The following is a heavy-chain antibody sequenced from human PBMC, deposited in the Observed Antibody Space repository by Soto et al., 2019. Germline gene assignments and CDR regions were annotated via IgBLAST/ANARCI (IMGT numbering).Heavy chain of an antibody. V-gene: IGHV5-10-1*01. CDR3: ASPGEDYYYYGMDV. D-gene: IGHD2-21*01. Sequence: GESLKISCKGSGYSFTSYWISWVRQMPGKGLEWMGRIDPSDSYTNYSPSFQGHVTISADKSISTAYLQWSSLKASDTAMYYCASPGEDYYYYGMDVWGQGTTITVSS. CDR2: IDPSDSYT. J-gene: IGHJ6*02. CDR1: GYSFTSYW.